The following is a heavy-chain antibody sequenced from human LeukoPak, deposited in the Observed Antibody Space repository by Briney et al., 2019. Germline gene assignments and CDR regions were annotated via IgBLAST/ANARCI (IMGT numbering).Heavy chain of an antibody. D-gene: IGHD6-13*01. V-gene: IGHV4-59*08. J-gene: IGHJ4*02. CDR3: ARRKAATGIFDS. Sequence: PSETLSLTCTLSGGSISTYLWNCIRQPPGKGLEWIGYIYYSGSTNYNPSLKSRVSISVDTTTNQFSLRLSSVTAADTAIYYCARRKAATGIFDSWGQGILVTVSS. CDR1: GGSISTYL. CDR2: IYYSGST.